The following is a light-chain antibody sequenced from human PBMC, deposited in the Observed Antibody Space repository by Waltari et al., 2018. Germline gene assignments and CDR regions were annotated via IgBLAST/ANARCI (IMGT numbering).Light chain of an antibody. V-gene: IGKV1-12*01. Sequence: EIQMTESPSSVSAYVGDRVTITCRASQGVKMWLEWYQQKPGKDPKLLIYAASTLQSGVPSRFSGSGYGTDFTLTISSLQPEDLGTYYCHQSNTFPLTFGGGTTVEIK. J-gene: IGKJ4*01. CDR3: HQSNTFPLT. CDR2: AAS. CDR1: QGVKMW.